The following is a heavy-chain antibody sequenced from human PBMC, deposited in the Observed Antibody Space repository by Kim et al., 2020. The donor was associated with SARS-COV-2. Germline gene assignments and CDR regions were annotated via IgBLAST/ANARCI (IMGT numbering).Heavy chain of an antibody. V-gene: IGHV3-9*01. J-gene: IGHJ4*02. CDR1: GFTFDDYA. CDR2: ISWNSGSI. D-gene: IGHD3-22*01. Sequence: GGSLRLSCAASGFTFDDYAMHWVRQAPGKGLEWVSGISWNSGSIGYADSVKGRFTISRDNAKNSLYLQMNSLRAEDTALYYCAKDFQTTTTMIVDYWGQGTLVTVSS. CDR3: AKDFQTTTTMIVDY.